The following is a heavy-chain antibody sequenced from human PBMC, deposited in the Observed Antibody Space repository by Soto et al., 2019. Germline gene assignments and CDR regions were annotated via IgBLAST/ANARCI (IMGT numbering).Heavy chain of an antibody. J-gene: IGHJ6*02. D-gene: IGHD6-19*01. CDR1: GFTFSSYA. V-gene: IGHV3-30-3*01. CDR2: ISYDGSNK. Sequence: PGGSLSLSCAASGFTFSSYAMHWVRQAPGKGLEWVAVISYDGSNKYYADSVKGRFTISRDNSKNTLYLQMNSLRAEDTAVYYCARDHSSGWHGMDVWGQGTTVTVSS. CDR3: ARDHSSGWHGMDV.